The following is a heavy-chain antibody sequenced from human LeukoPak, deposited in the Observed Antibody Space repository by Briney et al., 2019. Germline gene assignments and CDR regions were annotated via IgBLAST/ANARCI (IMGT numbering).Heavy chain of an antibody. CDR2: IYPGDSDT. J-gene: IGHJ4*02. Sequence: GESLKISCKGSGYSFTSYWIGWVRQMPGKGLEWMGIIYPGDSDTRYSPSFQGQVTISADKSISTAYLQWSSLKASDTAMYYCARVGADYDILTGYDYWGQGTLVTVSS. CDR1: GYSFTSYW. D-gene: IGHD3-9*01. V-gene: IGHV5-51*01. CDR3: ARVGADYDILTGYDY.